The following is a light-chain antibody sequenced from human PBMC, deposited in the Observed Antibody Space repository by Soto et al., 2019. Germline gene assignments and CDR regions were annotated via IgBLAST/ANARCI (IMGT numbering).Light chain of an antibody. Sequence: QSVLTQPPSASGTPGQRATISCSGSSSNIGNNYVYWYQMVPGTAPKLLIYRNNQRPSGVPDRFSGSRSGTSASLAISGLRSEDEADYYCAAWDDSLSGRGVFGGGTKVTVL. CDR1: SSNIGNNY. CDR2: RNN. CDR3: AAWDDSLSGRGV. J-gene: IGLJ2*01. V-gene: IGLV1-47*01.